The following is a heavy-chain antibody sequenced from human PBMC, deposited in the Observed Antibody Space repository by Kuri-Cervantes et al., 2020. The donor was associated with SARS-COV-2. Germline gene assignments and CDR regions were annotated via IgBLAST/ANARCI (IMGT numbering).Heavy chain of an antibody. D-gene: IGHD1-26*01. Sequence: GESLKISYAASGFTFSSYGVHWVRQAPGKGLEWVAVIWYDGSNKYYADSVKGRFTISRDNSKNTLYLQMNSLRAEDTAVYYCARDISRELPPSGGFDPWGQGTLVTVSS. CDR1: GFTFSSYG. CDR3: ARDISRELPPSGGFDP. V-gene: IGHV3-33*01. CDR2: IWYDGSNK. J-gene: IGHJ5*02.